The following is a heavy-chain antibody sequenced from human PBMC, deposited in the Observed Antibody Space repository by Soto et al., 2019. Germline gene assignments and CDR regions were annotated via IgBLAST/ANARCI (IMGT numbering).Heavy chain of an antibody. CDR2: MHSSGSA. D-gene: IGHD3-16*01. Sequence: SETLSLTCTVSGASMSNYYGSWIRQPPGRGLEWIGFMHSSGSANYNSSLKGRATISVDTYNNQFPLILTSVTAADTAVYYCVRSGHTFGGVIWGQGTLVTVSS. CDR3: VRSGHTFGGVI. CDR1: GASMSNYY. V-gene: IGHV4-59*01. J-gene: IGHJ4*02.